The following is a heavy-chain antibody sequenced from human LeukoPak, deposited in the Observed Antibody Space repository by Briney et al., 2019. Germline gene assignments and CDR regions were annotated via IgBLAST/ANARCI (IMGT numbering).Heavy chain of an antibody. D-gene: IGHD2-21*02. CDR2: INPNSGGT. J-gene: IGHJ4*02. CDR1: GYTFTGYY. CDR3: ARWGCGGDCYLFDY. Sequence: GASVKVSCKASGYTFTGYYMQWVRQAPGQGLEWMGWINPNSGGTNYAQKFQGRVTMTRDTSISTAYMELSRLRSDDTAVYYCARWGCGGDCYLFDYWGQGTLVTVSS. V-gene: IGHV1-2*02.